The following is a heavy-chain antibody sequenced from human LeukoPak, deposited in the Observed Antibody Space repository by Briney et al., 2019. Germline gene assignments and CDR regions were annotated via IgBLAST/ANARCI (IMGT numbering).Heavy chain of an antibody. CDR2: IRYDGSNK. CDR1: GFTFSSYG. CDR3: ARDFPAPSYFDY. Sequence: PGGSLRLSCAASGFTFSSYGMHWVRQAPGKGLEWVAFIRYDGSNKYYADSVKGRFTISRDNAKNSLYLQMSSLRAEDTAVYYCARDFPAPSYFDYWGQGTLVTVSS. V-gene: IGHV3-30*02. J-gene: IGHJ4*02.